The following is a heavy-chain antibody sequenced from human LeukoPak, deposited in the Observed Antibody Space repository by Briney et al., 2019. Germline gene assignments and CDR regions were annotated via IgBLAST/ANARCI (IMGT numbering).Heavy chain of an antibody. V-gene: IGHV5-10-1*01. CDR3: ARAQFGRDGFDI. Sequence: GESLKISCKAAGYSSTNSWITWVRQMPGKGLEWRGMIDPSDSYTNYSPSFQGHVTISADKSISTAYLQWSSLKASDTAMYYCARAQFGRDGFDIWGQGTMVAVSS. CDR2: IDPSDSYT. D-gene: IGHD3-10*01. CDR1: GYSSTNSW. J-gene: IGHJ3*02.